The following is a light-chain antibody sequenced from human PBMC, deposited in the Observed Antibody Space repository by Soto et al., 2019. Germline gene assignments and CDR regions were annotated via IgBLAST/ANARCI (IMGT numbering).Light chain of an antibody. V-gene: IGKV1-5*03. CDR1: QSISTW. Sequence: DIQRTQSPSSLSASVGDRVTITCRASQSISTWLAWFQQKPGKAPKLLIYRASSLEGGAPSRFSGSGSGTEFTLTISSLQPDDFATYYCQQYDSYPWTFGQGTKV. CDR3: QQYDSYPWT. CDR2: RAS. J-gene: IGKJ1*01.